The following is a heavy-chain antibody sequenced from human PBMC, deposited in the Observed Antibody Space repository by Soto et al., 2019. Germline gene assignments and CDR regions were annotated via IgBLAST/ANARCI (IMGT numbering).Heavy chain of an antibody. D-gene: IGHD6-13*01. CDR1: GFTFSSHA. CDR3: AKVSSSWYAGFFDL. J-gene: IGHJ4*02. V-gene: IGHV3-23*01. CDR2: LSDSGGSI. Sequence: EVQLLESGGGLVQPGGSQRLSCTASGFTFSSHAMTWVRQAPGKGLEWVSGLSDSGGSIYYADSVKGRFTISRDNSMNTLYLQMKTLRAEDTAVYYCAKVSSSWYAGFFDLWGQGTLVTVSS.